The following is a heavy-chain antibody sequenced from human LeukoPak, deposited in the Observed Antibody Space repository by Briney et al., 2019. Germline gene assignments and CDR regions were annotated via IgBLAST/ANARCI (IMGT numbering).Heavy chain of an antibody. CDR3: ARAAPTRTLIGSGADY. V-gene: IGHV3-21*01. CDR1: GFTFSSYS. CDR2: ISISSSYI. Sequence: GGSLRLSCAASGFTFSSYSMNWVRQAPGKGPEWVSSISISSSYIYYADSVKGRFTISRDNAKQSLYLQVNSLRVEDTAVYYCARAAPTRTLIGSGADYWGQGTLVTVSS. J-gene: IGHJ4*02. D-gene: IGHD3-22*01.